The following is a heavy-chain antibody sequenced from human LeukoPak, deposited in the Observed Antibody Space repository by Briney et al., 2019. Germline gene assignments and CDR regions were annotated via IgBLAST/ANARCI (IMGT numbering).Heavy chain of an antibody. D-gene: IGHD2-8*01. V-gene: IGHV4-34*01. J-gene: IGHJ4*02. Sequence: SETLSLTCAVYGGTFSSYYWSWIRQPLGKGLEWIGEINQSGRTDYNPSLKSRVTISVDPSKNQFSLKLSSETAADTAVYYCARSDCTSGVCYSFDFWGQGTLVSVSS. CDR3: ARSDCTSGVCYSFDF. CDR2: INQSGRT. CDR1: GGTFSSYY.